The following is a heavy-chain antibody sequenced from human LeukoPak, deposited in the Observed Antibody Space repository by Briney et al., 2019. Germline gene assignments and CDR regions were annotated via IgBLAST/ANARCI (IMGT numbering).Heavy chain of an antibody. CDR1: GGTFSSCA. J-gene: IGHJ5*02. V-gene: IGHV1-69*05. Sequence: SVKVSLMASGGTFSSCAISWVRPAPGQGLEWMGGIIPIFGTANYAQKFQGRVTITTDESTSTAYMELSSLRSEDTAVYYCARDTTGTTWFDPWGQGTLVTVSS. D-gene: IGHD1-7*01. CDR2: IIPIFGTA. CDR3: ARDTTGTTWFDP.